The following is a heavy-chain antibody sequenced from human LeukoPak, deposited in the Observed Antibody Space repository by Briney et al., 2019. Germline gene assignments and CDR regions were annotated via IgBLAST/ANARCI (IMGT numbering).Heavy chain of an antibody. D-gene: IGHD2-2*01. CDR1: GYTLTELS. Sequence: ASVKVSCKVSGYTLTELSMHWVRQAPGKGLEWKGGFDPEDGETIYAQKFQGRVTMTEDTSTDTAYMELSSLRSEDTAVYYCATDLACSSTSCYLTNYWGQGTLVTVSS. J-gene: IGHJ4*02. CDR3: ATDLACSSTSCYLTNY. V-gene: IGHV1-24*01. CDR2: FDPEDGET.